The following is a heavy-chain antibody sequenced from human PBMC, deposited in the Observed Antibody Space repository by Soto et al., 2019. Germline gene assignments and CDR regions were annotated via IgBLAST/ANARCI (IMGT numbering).Heavy chain of an antibody. CDR1: GGTFSSYA. Sequence: QVQLVQSGAEVKKPGSSVKVSCKASGGTFSSYAISWVRQAPGQGLEWMGGIIPIFGTANYAQKFQGRVTITADESTSTGYMGLSSLRSEDTVVYYCVYDSSGYYPSDYWGQGTLVTVSS. CDR2: IIPIFGTA. J-gene: IGHJ4*02. V-gene: IGHV1-69*01. CDR3: VYDSSGYYPSDY. D-gene: IGHD3-22*01.